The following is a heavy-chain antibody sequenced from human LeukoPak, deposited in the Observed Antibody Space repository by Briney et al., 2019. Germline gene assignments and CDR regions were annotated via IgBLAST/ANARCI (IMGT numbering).Heavy chain of an antibody. CDR1: GFTFSSYS. Sequence: GGSLRLSCAASGFTFSSYSMNWVRQAPGKGLEWVSSISSSSSYIYYADSVKGRFTISRDNAKNSLYLQMNSLRAEDTAVYYCASRVVVPAATLAFDIWGQGTMVTVSS. CDR2: ISSSSSYI. V-gene: IGHV3-21*01. D-gene: IGHD2-2*01. J-gene: IGHJ3*02. CDR3: ASRVVVPAATLAFDI.